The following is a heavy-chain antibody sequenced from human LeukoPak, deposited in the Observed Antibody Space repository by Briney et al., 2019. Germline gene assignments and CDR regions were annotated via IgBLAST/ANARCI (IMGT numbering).Heavy chain of an antibody. CDR2: ISYDGSNK. J-gene: IGHJ4*02. V-gene: IGHV3-30*01. CDR1: GFTFSSYA. D-gene: IGHD4-17*01. Sequence: RGSLRLSCAASGFTFSSYAMHWVRQAPGKGLEWVAVISYDGSNKYYADSVKGRFTISRDNSKNTLYLQMNSLRAEDTAVYYCARAPGDYYFDYWGQGTLVTVSS. CDR3: ARAPGDYYFDY.